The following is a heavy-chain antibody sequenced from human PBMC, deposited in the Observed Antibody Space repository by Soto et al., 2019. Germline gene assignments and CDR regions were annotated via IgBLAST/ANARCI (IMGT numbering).Heavy chain of an antibody. V-gene: IGHV4-59*08. CDR3: ARHAYYDFWSGPSGYYYYMDV. Sequence: SETLSLTCTVSVGSISSYYWSWIRQPPGKGLERIGYIYYSGSTNYNPSLKSRVTISVDTSKNQFSLKLSSVTAADTAVYYCARHAYYDFWSGPSGYYYYMDVWGKGTTVTVSS. D-gene: IGHD3-3*01. CDR2: IYYSGST. CDR1: VGSISSYY. J-gene: IGHJ6*03.